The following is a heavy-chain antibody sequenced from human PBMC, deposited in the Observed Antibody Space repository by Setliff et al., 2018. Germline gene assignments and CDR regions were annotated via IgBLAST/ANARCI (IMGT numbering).Heavy chain of an antibody. CDR1: GFSFGGHD. CDR3: ARDKGVISLDY. Sequence: PGGSLRLSCAASGFSFGGHDMHWVRQAPGKGLAWVAFIRNDGSSQYYADSVQGRFTVSRDNSRNTLYLDMNSLRGEDTAVYYCARDKGVISLDYWGQGTLVTVSS. D-gene: IGHD3-10*01. V-gene: IGHV3-30*02. CDR2: IRNDGSSQ. J-gene: IGHJ4*02.